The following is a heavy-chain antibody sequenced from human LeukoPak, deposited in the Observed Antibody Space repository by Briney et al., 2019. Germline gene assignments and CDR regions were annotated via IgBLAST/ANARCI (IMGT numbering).Heavy chain of an antibody. Sequence: GSLRLSCAASGFIFSHYNINWVRQAPGKGLEWIGEINHSGSTNYNPSLKSRVTISVDTSKNQFSLKLSSVTAADTAVYYCARHSTFFGVVIIKGRVRGPFDYWGQGTLVTVSS. CDR2: INHSGST. CDR1: GFIFSHYN. V-gene: IGHV4-34*01. D-gene: IGHD3-3*01. CDR3: ARHSTFFGVVIIKGRVRGPFDY. J-gene: IGHJ4*02.